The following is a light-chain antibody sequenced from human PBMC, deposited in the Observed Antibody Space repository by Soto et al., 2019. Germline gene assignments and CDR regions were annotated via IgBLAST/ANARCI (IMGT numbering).Light chain of an antibody. CDR3: QQYNNWPPWT. CDR1: RSVSIN. J-gene: IGKJ1*01. CDR2: GAY. V-gene: IGKV3-15*01. Sequence: EIVMTHSPATLSVSPGERATLSCRARRSVSINLAWYQQKPGQAPRLLLYGAYTRSTGIPARFSGRGSGTESTLTLSSLQSEDFAVYYCQQYNNWPPWTFGQGTKVEIK.